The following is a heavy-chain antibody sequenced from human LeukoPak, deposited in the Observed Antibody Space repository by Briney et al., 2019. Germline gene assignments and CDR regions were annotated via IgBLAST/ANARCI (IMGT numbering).Heavy chain of an antibody. D-gene: IGHD6-13*01. J-gene: IGHJ4*02. CDR1: GFTFSTNA. V-gene: IGHV3-23*01. CDR2: VSEGGGRT. CDR3: TKNQILDDSGSWYAF. Sequence: GGSLRLSCGASGFTFSTNAMSWVRQAPGKGLEWVSGVSEGGGRTFYAESVKGRFTVSRDNSKNTLYLRMNSLRAEDTAIYYCTKNQILDDSGSWYAFWGQGTLVTVSS.